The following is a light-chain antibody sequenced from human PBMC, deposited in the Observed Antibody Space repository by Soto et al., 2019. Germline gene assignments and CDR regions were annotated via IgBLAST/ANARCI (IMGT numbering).Light chain of an antibody. CDR3: QQYSGFTLT. CDR1: QSVSSNY. V-gene: IGKV3-20*01. Sequence: EVVLTQSPGTLSLSPGERVTLSCRASQSVSSNYLDWYQHKPGPAPRLLIFGASNRATGIPDRFSGSGSGTDFPFTITGLEPEDFAVDYCQQYSGFTLTFGGGTKLDI. CDR2: GAS. J-gene: IGKJ4*01.